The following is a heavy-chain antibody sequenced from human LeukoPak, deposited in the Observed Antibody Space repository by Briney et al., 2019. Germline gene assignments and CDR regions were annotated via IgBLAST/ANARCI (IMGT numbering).Heavy chain of an antibody. V-gene: IGHV4-39*01. CDR3: ARHPLSSSYRFDP. Sequence: SESMSLACTVSGGSISSSSYYWGWIRQPPGKGLEWIERLYYNRSTEYRPSINNQVTISVDTSKHQFSLKLSSGTAADTAVYYCARHPLSSSYRFDPWGQGPLVTVSS. CDR2: LYYNRST. CDR1: GGSISSSSYY. D-gene: IGHD6-6*01. J-gene: IGHJ5*02.